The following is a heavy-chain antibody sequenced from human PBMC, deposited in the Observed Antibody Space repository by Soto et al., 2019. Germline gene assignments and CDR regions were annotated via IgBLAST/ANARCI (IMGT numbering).Heavy chain of an antibody. V-gene: IGHV3-23*01. CDR2: ISGSRGST. CDR3: AKVRGVGGVTDRHGFEN. D-gene: IGHD3-10*01. J-gene: IGHJ4*01. Sequence: GVLRLSCAASGFTFSSYAMSWVRPAPGKGLEWVSAISGSRGSTYYADSVKCRFTISRDNSKNTLYLQMSSLSAEDTAVYYCAKVRGVGGVTDRHGFENRDPGRLVTDS. CDR1: GFTFSSYA.